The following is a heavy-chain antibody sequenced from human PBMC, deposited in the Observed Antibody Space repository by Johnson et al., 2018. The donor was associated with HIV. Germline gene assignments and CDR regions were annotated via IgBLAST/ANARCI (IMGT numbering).Heavy chain of an antibody. CDR3: ARDLSGWTFGGVIESEAFDI. Sequence: MLLVESGGGLVHPGGSLRLSCAASGFTFTNYAMTWVRQTPGKGLDWVSVISGGGSTYYADAVKGRFTISSDNSKNTLYLQMNSLRAEDTALYYCARDLSGWTFGGVIESEAFDIWGQGTMVTVSS. J-gene: IGHJ3*02. D-gene: IGHD3-16*02. V-gene: IGHV3-23*04. CDR2: ISGGGST. CDR1: GFTFTNYA.